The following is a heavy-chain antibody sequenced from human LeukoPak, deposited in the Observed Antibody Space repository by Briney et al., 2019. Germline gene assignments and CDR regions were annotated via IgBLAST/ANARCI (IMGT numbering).Heavy chain of an antibody. CDR2: INHSGST. CDR1: GGSFSGYY. Sequence: SETLSLTCAVCGGSFSGYYWSWIRQPPGKGLEWIGEINHSGSTNYNPSLKSRVTISVDTSKNQFSLKLSSVTAADTAVYYCARGVGRYSSSWVDYWGQGTLVTVSS. CDR3: ARGVGRYSSSWVDY. V-gene: IGHV4-34*01. J-gene: IGHJ4*02. D-gene: IGHD6-13*01.